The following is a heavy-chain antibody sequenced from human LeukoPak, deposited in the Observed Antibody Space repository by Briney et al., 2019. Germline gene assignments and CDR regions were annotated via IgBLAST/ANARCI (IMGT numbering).Heavy chain of an antibody. Sequence: SETLSLTCAVYGGSFSGYYWSWIRQPPGKGLEWIGEINHSGSTNYNPSLKSRVTISVDTSKNQFSLKLRSVTAADTAVYYCARADDSSSGYFDYWGQGTLVTVSS. CDR3: ARADDSSSGYFDY. V-gene: IGHV4-34*01. CDR1: GGSFSGYY. J-gene: IGHJ4*02. CDR2: INHSGST. D-gene: IGHD6-6*01.